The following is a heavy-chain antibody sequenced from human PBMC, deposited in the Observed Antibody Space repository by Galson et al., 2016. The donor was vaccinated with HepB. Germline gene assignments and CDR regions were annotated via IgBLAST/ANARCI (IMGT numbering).Heavy chain of an antibody. CDR2: ISTSGDST. Sequence: SLRLSCAASGFTFRSCAMSWVRQAPGKGLEWVSSISTSGDSTYYADSMKGRFTISRDNSKNTLHLQMSSLRAEDTAVYYCAKGPSGTWGPFEYWGQGTLVTVSS. CDR1: GFTFRSCA. CDR3: AKGPSGTWGPFEY. V-gene: IGHV3-23*01. D-gene: IGHD7-27*01. J-gene: IGHJ4*02.